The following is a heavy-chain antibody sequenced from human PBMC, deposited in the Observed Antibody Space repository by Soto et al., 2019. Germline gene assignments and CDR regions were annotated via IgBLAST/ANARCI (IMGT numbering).Heavy chain of an antibody. D-gene: IGHD5-12*01. CDR3: PKEIALAVATPPEY. Sequence: EVQLLQSGGGLVQPGGSLRLSCTASGFIYSIYAMAWVRQAPGKGLEWVSAISGSGGETYYADSVKGRFTISRDNSKNTVYRQMPTRGAEDTAAYYWPKEIALAVATPPEYWGQGTLVTVSS. CDR1: GFIYSIYA. J-gene: IGHJ4*02. CDR2: ISGSGGET. V-gene: IGHV3-23*01.